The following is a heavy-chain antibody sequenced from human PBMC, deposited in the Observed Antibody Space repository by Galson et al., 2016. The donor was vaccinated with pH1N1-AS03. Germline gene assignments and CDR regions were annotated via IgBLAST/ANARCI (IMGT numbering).Heavy chain of an antibody. D-gene: IGHD2-2*01. CDR2: IDSSGSHI. J-gene: IGHJ4*02. V-gene: IGHV3-21*06. Sequence: SLRLSCAASGFIFSNIGMNWVRQVPGKGPEWVSSIDSSGSHIYNAPSLKGRFTFSRDNAKNSLFLQMNSRIDDEDTTVYYCVTDATFGSTGEHWGQGTLVTVSS. CDR1: GFIFSNIG. CDR3: VTDATFGSTGEH.